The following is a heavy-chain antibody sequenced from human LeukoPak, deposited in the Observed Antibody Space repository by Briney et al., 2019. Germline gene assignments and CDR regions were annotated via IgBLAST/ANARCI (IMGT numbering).Heavy chain of an antibody. CDR1: GYSFTSYW. CDR2: IYPGDSDT. V-gene: IGHV5-51*01. D-gene: IGHD6-6*01. Sequence: GESLKVSCKGSGYSFTSYWIGWVRQMPGKGLEWMGIIYPGDSDTRYSPSFQGQVTISADKSISTAYLQWGSLKASDTAMYYCARPPSSSSFDIWGQGTMVTVSS. J-gene: IGHJ3*02. CDR3: ARPPSSSSFDI.